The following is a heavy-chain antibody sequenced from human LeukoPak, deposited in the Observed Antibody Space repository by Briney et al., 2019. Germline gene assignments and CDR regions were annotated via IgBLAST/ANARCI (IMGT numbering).Heavy chain of an antibody. CDR3: ARQAVAPDY. Sequence: KASETLSLTCTVSGGSINSYYWSWIRQPPGKGLEWIGYIYYSGSTNYNPSLKSRVTISVDTSKNQFSLKLSSVTAADTAVYYCARQAVAPDYWGQGTLVTVSS. CDR2: IYYSGST. V-gene: IGHV4-59*01. CDR1: GGSINSYY. J-gene: IGHJ4*02. D-gene: IGHD6-19*01.